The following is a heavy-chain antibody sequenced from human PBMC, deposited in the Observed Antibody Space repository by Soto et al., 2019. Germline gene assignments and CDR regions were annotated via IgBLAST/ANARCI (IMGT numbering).Heavy chain of an antibody. V-gene: IGHV4-30-2*01. D-gene: IGHD3-16*01. CDR1: GGSITSGNSYS. CDR2: ISRSGST. Sequence: PSETLSLTCTVSGGSITSGNSYSWSWILQPPGKGLEWIGSISRSGSTSYNPSLKGRVTMSVDKSKNQFSLKLSSVTAADTAVYYCARAVAPYLGTWFDPWGQGTLVTVSS. J-gene: IGHJ5*02. CDR3: ARAVAPYLGTWFDP.